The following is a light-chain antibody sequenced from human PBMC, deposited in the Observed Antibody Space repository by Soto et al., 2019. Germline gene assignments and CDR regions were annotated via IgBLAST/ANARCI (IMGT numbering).Light chain of an antibody. CDR1: QSISSW. V-gene: IGKV1-12*01. CDR3: QQDTSVPLT. J-gene: IGKJ4*01. Sequence: DIEMTQSPASVSASVGERATITCRASQSISSWLAWYQQKPGKAPKLLIYAASSLQTGVPSRCSGSGSGTDFTITISSLQPEAFAACYCQQDTSVPLTFGGGTKVEIK. CDR2: AAS.